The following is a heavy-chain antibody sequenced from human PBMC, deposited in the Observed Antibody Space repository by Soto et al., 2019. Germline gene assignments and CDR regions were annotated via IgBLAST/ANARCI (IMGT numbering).Heavy chain of an antibody. CDR2: IYYSGST. CDR3: AREKPDILFWEYQVERYGKDV. CDR1: GGSISSGDYY. J-gene: IGHJ6*02. V-gene: IGHV4-30-4*01. Sequence: SETLSLTCTVSGGSISSGDYYWSLIRQPPGKGLEWIGYIYYSGSTYYNPSLKSRVTISVDTSKNQFSLKLSSVTAADTAVYYCAREKPDILFWEYQVERYGKDVSGQGTTVT. D-gene: IGHD3-10*01.